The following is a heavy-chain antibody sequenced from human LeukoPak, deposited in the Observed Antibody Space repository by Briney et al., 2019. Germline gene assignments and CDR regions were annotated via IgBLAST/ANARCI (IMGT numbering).Heavy chain of an antibody. Sequence: SVKVSCKASGGTFSNYAISWVRQAPGQGLEWMGRIIPIFGTANYAQKFQGRVTITTDESTSTAYMELSGLRSEDTAVYYCARDFDCSGGSCHYYFDYWGQGTLVTVSS. V-gene: IGHV1-69*05. D-gene: IGHD2-15*01. CDR3: ARDFDCSGGSCHYYFDY. J-gene: IGHJ4*02. CDR2: IIPIFGTA. CDR1: GGTFSNYA.